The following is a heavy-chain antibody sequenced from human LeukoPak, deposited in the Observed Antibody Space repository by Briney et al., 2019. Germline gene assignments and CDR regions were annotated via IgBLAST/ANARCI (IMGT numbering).Heavy chain of an antibody. Sequence: ASVKISCKASGYTFTSYAMHWVRQAPGQRLEWMGWINAGNGNTKYSQKFQGRVTITRDTSASTAYMELSSLRSEDTAVYYCASSLSGWRHEYFQHWGQGTLVTVSS. CDR1: GYTFTSYA. J-gene: IGHJ1*01. CDR2: INAGNGNT. V-gene: IGHV1-3*01. D-gene: IGHD6-19*01. CDR3: ASSLSGWRHEYFQH.